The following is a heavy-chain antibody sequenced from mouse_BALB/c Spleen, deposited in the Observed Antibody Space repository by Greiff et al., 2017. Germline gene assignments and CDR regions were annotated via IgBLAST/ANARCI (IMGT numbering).Heavy chain of an antibody. J-gene: IGHJ2*01. CDR2: ISYSGST. Sequence: EVMLVESGPGLVKPSQSLSLTCTVTGYSITSDYAWNWIRQFPGNKLEWMGYISYSGSTSYNPSLKSRISITRDTSKNQFFLQLNSVTTEDTATYYCARSKDYGSSYYWGQGTTLTVSS. CDR1: GYSITSDYA. D-gene: IGHD1-1*01. V-gene: IGHV3-2*02. CDR3: ARSKDYGSSYY.